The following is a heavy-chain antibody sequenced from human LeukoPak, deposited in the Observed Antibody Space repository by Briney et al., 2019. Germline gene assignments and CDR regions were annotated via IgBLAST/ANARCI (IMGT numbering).Heavy chain of an antibody. V-gene: IGHV4-30-4*01. J-gene: IGHJ5*02. Sequence: SETLSLTCTVSGGSISSGDYYWSWIRQPPGKGLEWIGYIYYSGSTYYNPSLKSRVTISVDTSKNQFSLKLSSVTAADTAVYYCARGETTESEIWFDPWDQGTLVTVSS. CDR2: IYYSGST. D-gene: IGHD4-11*01. CDR3: ARGETTESEIWFDP. CDR1: GGSISSGDYY.